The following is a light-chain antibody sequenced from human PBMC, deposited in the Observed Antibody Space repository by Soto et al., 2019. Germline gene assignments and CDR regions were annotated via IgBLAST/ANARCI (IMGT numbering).Light chain of an antibody. CDR2: DTS. J-gene: IGLJ2*01. CDR1: TGAVTSGHY. Sequence: QAVVTQESSLTVSPGGTVTLTCGSSTGAVTSGHYPYWFQQKPGQAPRTLIYDTSNKHSWTPARFSGSRLGGTDALALSGAPREDAADYYSMLSWSGSVGFGGGSKVTVL. CDR3: MLSWSGSVG. V-gene: IGLV7-46*01.